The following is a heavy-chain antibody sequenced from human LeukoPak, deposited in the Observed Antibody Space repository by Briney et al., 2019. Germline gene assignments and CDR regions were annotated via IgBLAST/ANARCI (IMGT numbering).Heavy chain of an antibody. CDR2: ISSNGGST. J-gene: IGHJ4*02. Sequence: PGGSLRLSCAASGFTYSGYAMHWVRQAPGKGLEYVSAISSNGGSTYYANSVKGRFTISRDNSKNTLYLQMGSLRAEDMAVYYCARVRYCSSTCCYPFAYWGQGTLVTVSS. V-gene: IGHV3-64*01. CDR3: ARVRYCSSTCCYPFAY. D-gene: IGHD2-2*01. CDR1: GFTYSGYA.